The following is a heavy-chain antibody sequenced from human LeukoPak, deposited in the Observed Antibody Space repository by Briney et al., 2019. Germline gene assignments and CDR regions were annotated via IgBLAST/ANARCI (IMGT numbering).Heavy chain of an antibody. CDR1: GGSISSYY. J-gene: IGHJ4*02. CDR3: ARRDSAMVFFDL. Sequence: SETLSLTCAASGGSISSYYWSWIRQPPGKGLKWIGYIYYSGSTNYNPSLKSRVTISVDTSKNQCSLKLTSVTAADTAVYYCARRDSAMVFFDLWGQGTLVTVSS. D-gene: IGHD5-18*01. V-gene: IGHV4-59*08. CDR2: IYYSGST.